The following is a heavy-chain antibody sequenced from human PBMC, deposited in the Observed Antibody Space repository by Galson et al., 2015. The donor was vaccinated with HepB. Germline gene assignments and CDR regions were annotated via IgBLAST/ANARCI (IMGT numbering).Heavy chain of an antibody. J-gene: IGHJ5*01. CDR1: GFTVSSNY. CDR3: ARGVKVYYYDSRGFDS. CDR2: IYSGGST. D-gene: IGHD3-22*01. Sequence: SLRLSCAASGFTVSSNYMSWVRQAPGKGLEWVSVIYSGGSTYYADSVKGRFTISRDNSKNTLYLQMNSLRAEDTAVYYCARGVKVYYYDSRGFDSWGQGTLVTVSS. V-gene: IGHV3-53*05.